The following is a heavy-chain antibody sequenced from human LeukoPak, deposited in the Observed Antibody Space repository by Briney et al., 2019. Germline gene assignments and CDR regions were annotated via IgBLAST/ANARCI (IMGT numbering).Heavy chain of an antibody. D-gene: IGHD2-2*01. CDR2: IIGSGGST. J-gene: IGHJ4*02. V-gene: IGHV3-23*01. CDR3: AKAREYQLLYYFDY. CDR1: GFTFSSYA. Sequence: GGSLRLSCAASGFTFSSYAMSWVRQAPGKGLEWVSAIIGSGGSTYYAAAVKGRFTISRDNSKNTLYLQMNSLRAEDTAVYYCAKAREYQLLYYFDYWGQGTLVTVSS.